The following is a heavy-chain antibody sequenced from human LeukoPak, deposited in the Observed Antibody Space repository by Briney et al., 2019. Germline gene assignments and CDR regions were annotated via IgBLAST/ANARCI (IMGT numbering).Heavy chain of an antibody. D-gene: IGHD6-13*01. CDR1: GFTFSSYA. Sequence: PGGSLRLSCAASGFTFSSYAMHWVRQAPGKGLEWVAVISYDGSNKYYADSVKGRFTISRDNSKNTLYLQMNSLRAEDTAVYYCARDPLGSSWAPYAFDIWGQGTMVTVSS. CDR3: ARDPLGSSWAPYAFDI. J-gene: IGHJ3*02. V-gene: IGHV3-30*04. CDR2: ISYDGSNK.